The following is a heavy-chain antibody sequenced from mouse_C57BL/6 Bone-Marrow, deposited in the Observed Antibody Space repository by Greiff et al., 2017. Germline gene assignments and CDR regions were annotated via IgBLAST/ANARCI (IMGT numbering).Heavy chain of an antibody. D-gene: IGHD3-2*02. CDR1: GFTFSSYG. J-gene: IGHJ3*01. Sequence: EVKVVESGGDLVKPGGSLKLSCAASGFTFSSYGMSWVRQTPDKRLEWVATISSGGSYTYYPDSVKGRFTISRDNAKNTLYLQMSSLKSEDTAMYYCARQRTAQATLFAYWGQGTLVTVSA. CDR2: ISSGGSYT. CDR3: ARQRTAQATLFAY. V-gene: IGHV5-6*01.